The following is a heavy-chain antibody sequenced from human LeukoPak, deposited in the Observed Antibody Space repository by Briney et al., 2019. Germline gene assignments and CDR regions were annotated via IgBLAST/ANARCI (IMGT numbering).Heavy chain of an antibody. V-gene: IGHV3-48*04. D-gene: IGHD3-10*02. CDR2: ISSSGSTI. J-gene: IGHJ6*04. Sequence: QPGGTLRLSCAASGFTFSSYGMSWVRQAPGKGLEWVSYISSSGSTIYYADSVKGRFTISRDNAKNSLYLQVNSLRAEDTAVYYCAELGITMIGGVWGKGTTVTISS. CDR1: GFTFSSYG. CDR3: AELGITMIGGV.